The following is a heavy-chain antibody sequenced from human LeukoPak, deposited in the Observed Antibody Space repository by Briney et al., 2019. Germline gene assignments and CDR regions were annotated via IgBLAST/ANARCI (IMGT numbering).Heavy chain of an antibody. CDR1: GFTFTNNF. CDR3: AKGRDYYMDV. CDR2: IRYDGSEK. J-gene: IGHJ6*03. Sequence: GGSLRLSCAASGFTFTNNFMSWVRQAPGKGLEWVAFIRYDGSEKYYTDSVKGRFTISRDNSKNMLYLQMHSLRAEDTAVYYCAKGRDYYMDVWGKGTTVTISS. V-gene: IGHV3-30*02.